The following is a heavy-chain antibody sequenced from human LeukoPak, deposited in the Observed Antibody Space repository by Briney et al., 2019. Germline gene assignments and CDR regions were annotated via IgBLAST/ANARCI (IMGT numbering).Heavy chain of an antibody. Sequence: PSGTLSLTCAVSGGSISSSNWWSWVRQPPGKGLEWIGEIYHGGTTNYSPSLQSRVTISLDKSKNQFSLNVYSVTAADTAVYYCAGEGDSSGYSPVDQWGQGTLVTVSS. CDR3: AGEGDSSGYSPVDQ. CDR2: IYHGGTT. J-gene: IGHJ5*02. V-gene: IGHV4-4*02. D-gene: IGHD3-22*01. CDR1: GGSISSSNW.